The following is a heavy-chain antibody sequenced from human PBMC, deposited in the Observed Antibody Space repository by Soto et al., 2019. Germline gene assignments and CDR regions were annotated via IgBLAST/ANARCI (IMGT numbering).Heavy chain of an antibody. CDR1: GFTFSSYS. CDR3: ARDGSGYDYGGDY. V-gene: IGHV3-21*01. D-gene: IGHD5-12*01. CDR2: ISSSSSYI. J-gene: IGHJ4*02. Sequence: PGGSLRLSCAASGFTFSSYSMNWVRQAPGKWLEWVSSISSSSSYIYYADSVKGRFTISRDNAKNSLYLQMNSLRAEDTAVYYCARDGSGYDYGGDYWGQGTLVTVSS.